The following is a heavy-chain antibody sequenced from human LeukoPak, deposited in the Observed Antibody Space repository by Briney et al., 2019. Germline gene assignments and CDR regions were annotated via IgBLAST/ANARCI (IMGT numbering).Heavy chain of an antibody. Sequence: GGSLRLSCAASGFTFSSYGMLWVRQAPGKGLEWVAVISYDGSNKYYADSVKGRFTISRDNSKNTLYLQMNSLRAEDTAVYYCASQNYDILTGYPPGFDYWGQGTLVTVSS. CDR1: GFTFSSYG. V-gene: IGHV3-30*03. CDR2: ISYDGSNK. J-gene: IGHJ4*02. D-gene: IGHD3-9*01. CDR3: ASQNYDILTGYPPGFDY.